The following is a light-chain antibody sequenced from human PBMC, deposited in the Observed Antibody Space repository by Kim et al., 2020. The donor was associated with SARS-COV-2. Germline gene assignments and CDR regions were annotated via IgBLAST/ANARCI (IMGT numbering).Light chain of an antibody. Sequence: SASVGDRVTITCRASQTINSLLAWYQWKPGKAPRLLIYKTSTLQTGVPSRFSGSGSGTEFTLTINSLQPDDLATYYCQQYQSYSQTFGQGTKLEI. CDR3: QQYQSYSQT. CDR1: QTINSL. CDR2: KTS. J-gene: IGKJ2*01. V-gene: IGKV1-5*03.